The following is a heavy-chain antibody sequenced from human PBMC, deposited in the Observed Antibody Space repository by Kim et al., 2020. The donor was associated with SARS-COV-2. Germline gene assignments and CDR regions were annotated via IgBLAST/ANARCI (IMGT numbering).Heavy chain of an antibody. V-gene: IGHV4-31*03. D-gene: IGHD3-3*01. Sequence: SETLSLTCTVSGGSISSGGYYWSWIRQHPGKGLEWIVYIYYSGSTYYNPSLKSRVTISVDTSKNQFSLKLSSVTAADTAVYYCARATTIFGVVIQSFDYWGQGTLVTVSS. CDR1: GGSISSGGYY. J-gene: IGHJ4*02. CDR2: IYYSGST. CDR3: ARATTIFGVVIQSFDY.